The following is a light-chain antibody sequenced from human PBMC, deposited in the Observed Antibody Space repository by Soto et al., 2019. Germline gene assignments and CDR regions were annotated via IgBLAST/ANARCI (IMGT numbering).Light chain of an antibody. CDR3: AAWDDSVSGQV. CDR1: SSNIGSNY. CDR2: RNN. V-gene: IGLV1-47*01. J-gene: IGLJ3*02. Sequence: QSVLTQPPSASGTPGQRVTISCSGSSSNIGSNYVYWYQQLPGTAPKLLIYRNNQRPSGVPDRFSGSKSGTSASLAISGLRSEDEADYHCAAWDDSVSGQVFGGGTKVTVL.